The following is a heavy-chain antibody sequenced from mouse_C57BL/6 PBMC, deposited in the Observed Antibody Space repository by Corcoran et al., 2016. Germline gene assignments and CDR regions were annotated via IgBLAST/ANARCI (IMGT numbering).Heavy chain of an antibody. CDR3: ARGAYYYGSSYAMDY. CDR1: GYTFTDYY. J-gene: IGHJ4*01. D-gene: IGHD1-1*01. Sequence: EVQLQQSGPELVKPVASVKISCKASGYTFTDYYMNWVKQSHGKSLEWIGDINPNNGGTSYNQKFKGKATLTVDKSSSTAYMELRSLTSEDSAVYYCARGAYYYGSSYAMDYWGQGTSVTVSS. CDR2: INPNNGGT. V-gene: IGHV1-26*01.